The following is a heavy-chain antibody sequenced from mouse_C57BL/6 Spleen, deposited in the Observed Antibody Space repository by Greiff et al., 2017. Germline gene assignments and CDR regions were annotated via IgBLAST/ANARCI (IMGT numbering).Heavy chain of an antibody. J-gene: IGHJ3*01. D-gene: IGHD2-4*01. CDR2: ISSGGSYT. CDR1: GFTFSSYG. V-gene: IGHV5-6*01. CDR3: ARHYDYDGAWFAY. Sequence: EVHLVESGGDLVKPGGSLKLSCAASGFTFSSYGMSWVRQTPDKRLEWVATISSGGSYTYYPDSVKGRFTISSDNAKNTLYLQMCSLKSEDTSMYYCARHYDYDGAWFAYWGQGTLVTVSA.